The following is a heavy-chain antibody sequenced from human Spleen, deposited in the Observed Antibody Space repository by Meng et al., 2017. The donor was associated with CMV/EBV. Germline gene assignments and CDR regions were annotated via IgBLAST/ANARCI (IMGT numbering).Heavy chain of an antibody. Sequence: SVKVSCKASGGTFSSYTISWVRQAPGQGLEWMGRIIPILGIANYAQKFQGRVTITADKSTSTAYMELSSLRAEDTAVYYCARDGDQLLMDSSSWSFDYWGQGTLVTVSS. CDR1: GGTFSSYT. J-gene: IGHJ4*02. CDR2: IIPILGIA. CDR3: ARDGDQLLMDSSSWSFDY. D-gene: IGHD6-13*01. V-gene: IGHV1-69*04.